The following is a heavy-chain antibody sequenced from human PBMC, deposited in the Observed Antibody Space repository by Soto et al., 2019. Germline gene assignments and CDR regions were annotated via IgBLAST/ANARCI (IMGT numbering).Heavy chain of an antibody. Sequence: GGSLRLSCAASGFTFSDHYMDWVRQAPGKGLEWVGRTRNKANSYTTEYAASVKGRFTISRDDSKNSLYLQMNSLKTEDTAVYYCARVGGTAMVTDAFDIWGQGTMVTVSS. CDR1: GFTFSDHY. D-gene: IGHD5-18*01. CDR2: TRNKANSYTT. J-gene: IGHJ3*02. V-gene: IGHV3-72*01. CDR3: ARVGGTAMVTDAFDI.